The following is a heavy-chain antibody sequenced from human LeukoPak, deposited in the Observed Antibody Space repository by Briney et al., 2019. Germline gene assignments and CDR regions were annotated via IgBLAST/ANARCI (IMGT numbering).Heavy chain of an antibody. CDR3: AKSRGSSCYGPIDY. CDR1: GFTFSRYA. D-gene: IGHD2-2*01. V-gene: IGHV3-23*01. Sequence: GGSLRLSCAASGFTFSRYAMTWVRQAPGKGLEWVSAISGSGGSTYYADSVEGRLTISRDNSKNTLYLQMNSLSATDTAVIYCAKSRGSSCYGPIDYWGQETLVTVS. CDR2: ISGSGGST. J-gene: IGHJ4*02.